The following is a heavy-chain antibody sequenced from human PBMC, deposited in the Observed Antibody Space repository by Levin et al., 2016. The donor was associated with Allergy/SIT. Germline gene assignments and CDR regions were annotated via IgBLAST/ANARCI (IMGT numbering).Heavy chain of an antibody. CDR1: GFTFSSSW. V-gene: IGHV3-74*01. D-gene: IGHD3-22*01. CDR3: ARGYYYDNSGSRVGLDV. J-gene: IGHJ6*02. CDR2: SSNNGGT. Sequence: GGSLRLSCAASGFTFSSSWMHWVRQAPGKGLVWVSTSSNNGGTYYAESVQGRFTISRDTSKNTLYLQMDSLRAEDTAVYYCARGYYYDNSGSRVGLDVWGQGTTVTVSS.